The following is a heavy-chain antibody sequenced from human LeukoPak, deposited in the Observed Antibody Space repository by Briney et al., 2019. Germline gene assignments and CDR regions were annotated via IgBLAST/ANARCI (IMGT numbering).Heavy chain of an antibody. CDR1: GFTFSSYT. J-gene: IGHJ6*02. CDR3: ARDPTPRYCSGGSCYTHYGMDV. Sequence: GALRLSCAASGFTFSSYTMNWVRQAPGRGLEWVSSISSSSSYIYYADSVKGRLTISRDNAKNSLYLQMNSLRAEDTAVYYCARDPTPRYCSGGSCYTHYGMDVWGQGTTVTVSS. D-gene: IGHD2-15*01. V-gene: IGHV3-21*01. CDR2: ISSSSSYI.